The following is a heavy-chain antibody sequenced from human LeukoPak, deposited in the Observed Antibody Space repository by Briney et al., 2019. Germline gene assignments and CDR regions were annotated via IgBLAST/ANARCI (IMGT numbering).Heavy chain of an antibody. V-gene: IGHV1-2*02. Sequence: ASVKVSCKASGYTFTDFYIHWMRQAPGQGLEWMGWINPDNGVTAYAQKFQGRVTMTWDTSISAVYVELSRLRSDDTAVYYCARSDSYTWFDPWGQGTLVTVSS. CDR3: ARSDSYTWFDP. J-gene: IGHJ5*02. CDR1: GYTFTDFY. D-gene: IGHD2-21*01. CDR2: INPDNGVT.